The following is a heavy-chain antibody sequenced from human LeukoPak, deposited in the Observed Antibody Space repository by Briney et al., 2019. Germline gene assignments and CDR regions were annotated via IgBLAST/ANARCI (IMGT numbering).Heavy chain of an antibody. CDR1: GFTFSSYS. CDR3: ARDDYGGLDAFDI. V-gene: IGHV3-48*04. Sequence: GGSLRLSCAASGFTFSSYSMNWVRQAPGKGLEWVSYISSSSSTIYYADSVKGRFTISRDNAKNSLYLQMNSMRAEDTAVYYCARDDYGGLDAFDIWGQGTMVTVSS. J-gene: IGHJ3*02. D-gene: IGHD4-23*01. CDR2: ISSSSSTI.